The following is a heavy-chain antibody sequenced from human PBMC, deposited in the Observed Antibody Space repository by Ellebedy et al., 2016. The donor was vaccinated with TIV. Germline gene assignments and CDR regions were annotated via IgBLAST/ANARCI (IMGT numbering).Heavy chain of an antibody. Sequence: GESLKISCVASGFTVASCLMNWVRQAPGKGLEWVSVIYHDGGTNYTDSVQGRFTISRDSSKNTLHLQMNSLRVEDTAVYYCARDPRGGDDYGDNWFDPWGQGTLVTVSS. CDR3: ARDPRGGDDYGDNWFDP. CDR2: IYHDGGT. J-gene: IGHJ5*02. D-gene: IGHD3-16*01. CDR1: GFTVASCL. V-gene: IGHV3-66*01.